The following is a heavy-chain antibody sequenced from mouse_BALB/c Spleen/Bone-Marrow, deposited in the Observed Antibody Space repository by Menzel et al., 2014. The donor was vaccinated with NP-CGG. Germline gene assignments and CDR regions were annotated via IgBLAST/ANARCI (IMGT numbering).Heavy chain of an antibody. CDR1: GFNIKDTY. J-gene: IGHJ1*01. CDR2: IDPANGNT. Sequence: EVKLMESGAELVKPGASVKLSCTASGFNIKDTYMHWVKQRPEQGLEWIGRIDPANGNTKYDPKFQGKATITADTSSNTAYLQLSSLTSEDTAVYYCASYRYAWYFDVWSAGTTVTVSS. D-gene: IGHD2-14*01. V-gene: IGHV14-3*02. CDR3: ASYRYAWYFDV.